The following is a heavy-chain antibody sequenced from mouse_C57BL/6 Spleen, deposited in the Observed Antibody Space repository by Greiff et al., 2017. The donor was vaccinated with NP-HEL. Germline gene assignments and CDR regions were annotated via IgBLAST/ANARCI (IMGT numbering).Heavy chain of an antibody. CDR1: GYSITSGYY. J-gene: IGHJ1*03. V-gene: IGHV3-6*01. CDR2: ISYDGSN. Sequence: VQLKQSGPGLVKPSQSLSLTCSVTGYSITSGYYWNWIRQFPGNKLEWMGYISYDGSNNYNPSLKNRISITRDTSKNQFFLKLNSVTTEDTATYYCAREPYWYFDVWGTGTTVTVSS. CDR3: AREPYWYFDV.